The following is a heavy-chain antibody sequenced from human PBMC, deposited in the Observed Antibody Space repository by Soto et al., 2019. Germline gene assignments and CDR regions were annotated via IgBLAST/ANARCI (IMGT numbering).Heavy chain of an antibody. Sequence: QVLLRESGPGLVRPSETLSLSCTVSGASISTGDYYWSWVRQPPGKGLEWIGYIYYSGFTYYNPSLKSRVTSSRDTSKNQFSLKLTSVTAADTAVYFCARGVTVFGLVSRFWLAPWGQGTLVTVSS. V-gene: IGHV4-30-4*01. CDR1: GASISTGDYY. J-gene: IGHJ5*02. CDR2: IYYSGFT. D-gene: IGHD3-3*01. CDR3: ARGVTVFGLVSRFWLAP.